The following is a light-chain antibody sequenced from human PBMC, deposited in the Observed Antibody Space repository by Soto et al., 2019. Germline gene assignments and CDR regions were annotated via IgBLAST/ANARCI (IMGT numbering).Light chain of an antibody. Sequence: SPSALSASTENRFTIPCRASQGISSYLAWYQQKPGKAPKLLIYDASNLETGVPSRFSGSGSGTDFTFTISSLQPEDIATYYCQQYDNLMLTFGGGSIVDVK. CDR3: QQYDNLMLT. CDR1: QGISSY. V-gene: IGKV1-33*01. CDR2: DAS. J-gene: IGKJ4*01.